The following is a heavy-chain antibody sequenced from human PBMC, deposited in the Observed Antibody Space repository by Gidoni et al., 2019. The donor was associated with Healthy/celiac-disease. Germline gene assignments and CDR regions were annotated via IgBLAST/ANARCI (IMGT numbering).Heavy chain of an antibody. Sequence: EVQLVESGGGLVQPVRSLRLSCAASGFTFDDYAMHWVRQAPGKGLEWVSGISWNSGSIGYADSVKGRFTISRDNAKNSLYLQMNSLRAEDTALYYCAKDISVVPAAISFDYWGQGTLVTVSS. CDR3: AKDISVVPAAISFDY. CDR1: GFTFDDYA. D-gene: IGHD2-2*02. CDR2: ISWNSGSI. J-gene: IGHJ4*02. V-gene: IGHV3-9*01.